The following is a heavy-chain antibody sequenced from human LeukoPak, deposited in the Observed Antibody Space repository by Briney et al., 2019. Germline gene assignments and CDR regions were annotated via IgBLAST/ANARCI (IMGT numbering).Heavy chain of an antibody. CDR3: ARDTTGFPDDY. D-gene: IGHD4-17*01. CDR2: INSDGSST. Sequence: GGSLRLSCAASGFTFSSYWMHWVRQAPGKGLVWVSRINSDGSSTSYADSVKGRFTISRDNSKNTLYLQMNSLRAEDTAVYYCARDTTGFPDDYWGQGTLVTVSS. J-gene: IGHJ4*02. CDR1: GFTFSSYW. V-gene: IGHV3-74*01.